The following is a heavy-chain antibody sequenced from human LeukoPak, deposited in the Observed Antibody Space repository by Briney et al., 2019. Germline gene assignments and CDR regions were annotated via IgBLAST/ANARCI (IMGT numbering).Heavy chain of an antibody. CDR2: LYRGGST. CDR3: ARVGGFYDSGVYVDAFDI. Sequence: GGSLRLSCAASGFTVSDAYMSWVRPAPGKGLEWVSVLYRGGSTYYADSLEGRFTITRHNSENTLYLHMNNVSVDDTAVYYCARVGGFYDSGVYVDAFDIWGQGTRVTVSS. V-gene: IGHV3-53*04. CDR1: GFTVSDAY. D-gene: IGHD3-22*01. J-gene: IGHJ3*02.